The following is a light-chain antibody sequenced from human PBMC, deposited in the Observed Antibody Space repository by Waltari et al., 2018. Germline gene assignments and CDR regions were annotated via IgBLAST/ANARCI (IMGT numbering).Light chain of an antibody. J-gene: IGLJ3*02. Sequence: QSALTQPPSASGSPGQSVTISCPGPSGDLRGYHFVSWYQQHPGKAPKVVIYEVTKRPSGVPDRFSGSKSGNTASLTVSGLQSGDEADYYCCSYAGSNNVVFGGGTKLTVL. CDR1: SGDLRGYHF. CDR3: CSYAGSNNVV. V-gene: IGLV2-8*01. CDR2: EVT.